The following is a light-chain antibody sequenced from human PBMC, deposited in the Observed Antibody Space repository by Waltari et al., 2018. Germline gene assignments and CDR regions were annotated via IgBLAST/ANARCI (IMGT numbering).Light chain of an antibody. J-gene: IGKJ1*01. CDR2: GAS. Sequence: EIVMTQTPATLSVSPGESATLFCRASQSVTTNLAWYVQKPGQAPRPPSYGASARGTGGPARFTGGGYGTEFTLTISSLQSEDFAVYYCQQYEKWPRTFGQGTKVEIK. V-gene: IGKV3-15*01. CDR1: QSVTTN. CDR3: QQYEKWPRT.